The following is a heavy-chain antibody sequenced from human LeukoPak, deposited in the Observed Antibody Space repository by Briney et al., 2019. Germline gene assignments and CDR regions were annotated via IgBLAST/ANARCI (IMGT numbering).Heavy chain of an antibody. CDR3: ARGDYTNYNWFDP. CDR1: GGPISSYY. D-gene: IGHD4-11*01. V-gene: IGHV4-59*01. Sequence: PSETLSLTCTVSGGPISSYYWSWIRQPPGKGLEWIGYFYYSGSTKYNPSLKSRVTISVDTPKNQFFLKLTSVTAADTAVYYCARGDYTNYNWFDPWGQGTLVTVSS. J-gene: IGHJ5*02. CDR2: FYYSGST.